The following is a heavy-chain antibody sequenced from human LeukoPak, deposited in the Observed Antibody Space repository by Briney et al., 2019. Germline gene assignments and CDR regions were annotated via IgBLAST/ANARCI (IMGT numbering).Heavy chain of an antibody. Sequence: GGSLRLSCAASGFTFSSHSMNWVRQAPGKGLEWVSYISSSSSTIYYADSVKGRFTISGDNAKNSLYLQMNSLRAEDTAVYYCARGAYYYEDWGQGTLVTVSS. CDR3: ARGAYYYED. J-gene: IGHJ4*02. CDR1: GFTFSSHS. V-gene: IGHV3-48*01. CDR2: ISSSSSTI. D-gene: IGHD3-22*01.